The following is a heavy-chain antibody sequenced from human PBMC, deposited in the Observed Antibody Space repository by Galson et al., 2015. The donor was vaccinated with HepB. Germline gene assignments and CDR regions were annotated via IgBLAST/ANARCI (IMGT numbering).Heavy chain of an antibody. Sequence: SLRLSCAASGFTVSSNYMSWVRQAPGKGLEWVSVIYSGGSTYYADSVKGRFTISRDNSKNTLYLQMNSLRAEDTAVYYCARDRGSAHYAGGAFDYWGQGTPVTVSS. CDR1: GFTVSSNY. J-gene: IGHJ4*02. V-gene: IGHV3-66*02. CDR3: ARDRGSAHYAGGAFDY. D-gene: IGHD3-16*01. CDR2: IYSGGST.